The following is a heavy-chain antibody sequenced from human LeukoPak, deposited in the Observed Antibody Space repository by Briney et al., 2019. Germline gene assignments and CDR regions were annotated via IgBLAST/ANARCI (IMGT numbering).Heavy chain of an antibody. CDR3: VRDLKRSRARWENLGFDP. V-gene: IGHV1-8*01. D-gene: IGHD1-26*01. CDR1: GYTFTNYD. CDR2: MNPNSGNT. J-gene: IGHJ5*02. Sequence: ASVKVSCKASGYTFTNYDIKWVRQATGQGREWMGWMNPNSGNTGYAQKFQGRVTMTRNTAISTAYMELSSLRSEDTAVYYCVRDLKRSRARWENLGFDPWGQGTLVTVSS.